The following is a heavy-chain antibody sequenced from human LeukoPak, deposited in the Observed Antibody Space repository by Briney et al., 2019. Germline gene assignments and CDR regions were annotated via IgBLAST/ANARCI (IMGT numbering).Heavy chain of an antibody. CDR2: ISGSGGST. Sequence: PGGSLRLSCAASGFTFSSYAMSWVRQAPGKGLEWVSAISGSGGSTYYADSVKGRFTISRDNSKNTLYLQMNSLRAEDTAVYYCAKDPDPDYYDSSGYFAFDIWGQGTMVTVSS. D-gene: IGHD3-22*01. CDR3: AKDPDPDYYDSSGYFAFDI. V-gene: IGHV3-23*01. CDR1: GFTFSSYA. J-gene: IGHJ3*02.